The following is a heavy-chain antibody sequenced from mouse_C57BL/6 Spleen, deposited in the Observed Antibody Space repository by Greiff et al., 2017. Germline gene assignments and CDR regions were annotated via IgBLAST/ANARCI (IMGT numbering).Heavy chain of an antibody. CDR3: ARWKLGAMDY. CDR1: GYTFTDYY. V-gene: IGHV1-26*01. J-gene: IGHJ4*01. Sequence: VQLQQSGPELVKPGASVKISCKASGYTFTDYYMNWVKQSHGKSLEWIGDINPNNGGTSYNQKFKGKATLTVDKSSSTAYMELRSLTSEASAVYYCARWKLGAMDYWGQGTSVTVSS. CDR2: INPNNGGT. D-gene: IGHD3-3*01.